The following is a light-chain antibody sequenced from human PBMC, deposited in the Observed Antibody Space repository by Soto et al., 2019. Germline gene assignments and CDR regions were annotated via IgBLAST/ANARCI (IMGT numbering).Light chain of an antibody. V-gene: IGLV2-11*01. CDR1: SSDVGGYDY. CDR2: DVT. Sequence: QSALTQPRSVSGSLGQSVTISCTGTSSDVGGYDYVSWYQQHPGKAPKLMIYDVTKRPSGVPDRFSGSKSGNTASLTISGLQAEDEVDYYCCSYAGTYSPWVFGGGTKVTVL. CDR3: CSYAGTYSPWV. J-gene: IGLJ3*02.